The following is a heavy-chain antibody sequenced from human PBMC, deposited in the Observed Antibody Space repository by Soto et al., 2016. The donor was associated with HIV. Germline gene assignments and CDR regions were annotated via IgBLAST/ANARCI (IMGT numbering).Heavy chain of an antibody. Sequence: QVQLQESGPGLVKPSETLSLTCAVSGYSISSGYYWSWIRQPPGKGLEWIGSIHHSGSTYYNPSLKSRVTISVDTSKNQFSLKLSSVTAADTAVYYCTRDGTEYSSSFMYYWGQGTLV. CDR1: GYSISSGYY. D-gene: IGHD6-6*01. CDR2: IHHSGST. V-gene: IGHV4-38-2*02. CDR3: TRDGTEYSSSFMYY. J-gene: IGHJ4*02.